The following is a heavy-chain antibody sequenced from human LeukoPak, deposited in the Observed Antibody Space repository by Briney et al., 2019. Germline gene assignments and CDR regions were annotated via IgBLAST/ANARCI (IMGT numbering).Heavy chain of an antibody. D-gene: IGHD2/OR15-2a*01. Sequence: SETLSLTCVVSRGSISSTNWWTWVRQPPGKGLEWIGEVHLDGRTNYNPSLQSRLTMSVDFSENHISLKLTSVTAADTAVYYCAREGGPFRPLDYSGQGTLVTVSS. CDR2: VHLDGRT. V-gene: IGHV4-4*02. CDR1: RGSISSTNW. J-gene: IGHJ4*02. CDR3: AREGGPFRPLDY.